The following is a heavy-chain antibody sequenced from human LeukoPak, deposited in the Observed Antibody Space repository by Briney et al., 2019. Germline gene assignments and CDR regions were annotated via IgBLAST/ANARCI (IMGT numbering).Heavy chain of an antibody. Sequence: PSETLSLTCAVYGGSFSGYYWSWIRQPPGKGLEWIGEINHSGSTNYNPSLKSRVTISVDTSKNQFSLKLSSVTAADTAVYYCARRVAKYYYYYMDVWGKGTMVTVSS. CDR3: ARRVAKYYYYYMDV. D-gene: IGHD3-10*01. V-gene: IGHV4-34*01. CDR2: INHSGST. J-gene: IGHJ6*03. CDR1: GGSFSGYY.